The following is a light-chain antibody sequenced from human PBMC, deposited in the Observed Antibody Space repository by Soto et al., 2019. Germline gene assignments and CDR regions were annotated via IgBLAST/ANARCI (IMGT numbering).Light chain of an antibody. CDR3: GTWDSSLSVGV. CDR1: SSNIGNNF. V-gene: IGLV1-51*01. Sequence: QSVLTQPPSVSAAPGQKVTISCSGSSSNIGNNFVSWYQQLPGTAPKLLIYDNYHRPSGIPDRFSGSKSGTSATLGITGLQTGDEADYYCGTWDSSLSVGVFGGGTKLTVL. CDR2: DNY. J-gene: IGLJ2*01.